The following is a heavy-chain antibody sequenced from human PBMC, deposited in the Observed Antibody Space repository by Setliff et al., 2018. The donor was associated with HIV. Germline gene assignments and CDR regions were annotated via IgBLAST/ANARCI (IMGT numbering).Heavy chain of an antibody. Sequence: SETLSLTCTVSGYSISSGYYWGWIRQPPGKGLEWIGYIYHYGSPNYNPSLQSRVTLSVDTSKNQFSLTLTSVTAADTAVYYCARGGRSDGYHIASWGQGILVTVSS. D-gene: IGHD2-15*01. CDR1: GYSISSGYY. V-gene: IGHV4-38-2*02. CDR3: ARGGRSDGYHIAS. CDR2: IYHYGSP. J-gene: IGHJ4*02.